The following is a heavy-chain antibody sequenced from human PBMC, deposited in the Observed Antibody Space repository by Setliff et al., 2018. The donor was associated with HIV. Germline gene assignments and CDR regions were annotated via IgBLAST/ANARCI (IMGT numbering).Heavy chain of an antibody. V-gene: IGHV4-61*10. J-gene: IGHJ4*02. D-gene: IGHD5-18*01. CDR2: IYSSGAT. CDR3: ARGTTPDRYSYGHFGY. CDR1: GGSITSGSYY. Sequence: SETLSLTCSVSGGSITSGSYYWIWIRQPAGKGLEWIGHIYSSGATNYNPSLKSRVFISADTSKNQFSLKVTSVTAADTAVYYCARGTTPDRYSYGHFGYWGQGTLVTVSS.